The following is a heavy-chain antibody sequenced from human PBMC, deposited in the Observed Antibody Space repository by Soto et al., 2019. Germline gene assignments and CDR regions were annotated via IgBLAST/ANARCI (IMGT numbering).Heavy chain of an antibody. J-gene: IGHJ2*01. CDR2: IYWDDDK. CDR1: GFSLSTSGVG. CDR3: AHTRLGPGRHAWHCER. V-gene: IGHV2-5*05. D-gene: IGHD3-10*01. Sequence: QITLKESGPTLVKPTQTLTLTCTFSGFSLSTSGVGVGWIRQPPGKALEWLALIYWDDDKRYGPNLKSRLTIPKHSTKNQVLRTQTHMHPLDPARYDGAHTRLGPGRHAWHCERWARGTL.